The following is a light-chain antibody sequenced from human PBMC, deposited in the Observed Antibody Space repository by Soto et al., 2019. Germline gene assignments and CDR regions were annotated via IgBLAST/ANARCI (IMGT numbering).Light chain of an antibody. J-gene: IGKJ3*01. Sequence: DIQMTQSPSTLSASVGDRVTITCRASQRISSWLAWYQQKPGKAPKLLIYDASSLESGVPSRFSGSGSGTEFTLTISSLQPHDFATYYCHQYNSYSPAFGPGTQVDIK. CDR2: DAS. CDR1: QRISSW. V-gene: IGKV1-5*01. CDR3: HQYNSYSPA.